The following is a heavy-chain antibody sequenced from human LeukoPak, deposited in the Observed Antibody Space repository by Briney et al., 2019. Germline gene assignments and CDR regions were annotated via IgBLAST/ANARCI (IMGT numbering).Heavy chain of an antibody. J-gene: IGHJ4*02. V-gene: IGHV1-3*01. CDR3: ARARSSGWYDY. Sequence: ASMKVSCKASGYTFTSYAMHWVRQAPGQRLEWMGWINAGNGNTKYSQKFQGGVTITRDTSASTAYMELSSLRSEDTAVYYCARARSSGWYDYWGQGTLVTVSS. CDR1: GYTFTSYA. CDR2: INAGNGNT. D-gene: IGHD6-19*01.